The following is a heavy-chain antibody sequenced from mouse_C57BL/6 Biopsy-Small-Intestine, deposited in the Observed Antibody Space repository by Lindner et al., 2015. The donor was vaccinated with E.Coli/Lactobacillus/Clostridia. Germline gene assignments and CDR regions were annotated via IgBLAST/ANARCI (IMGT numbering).Heavy chain of an antibody. V-gene: IGHV1-80*01. CDR2: IYPGDGDT. CDR1: GYAFSNFW. CDR3: ARPHYYGSSFGYFDV. D-gene: IGHD1-1*01. Sequence: VQLQESGAELVKPGASVKISCKASGYAFSNFWMNWVKQRPGKGLEWIGQIYPGDGDTNYNGKFKGKATLTADKSSSTAYMQLSSLTSEDSAVYFCARPHYYGSSFGYFDVWGTGTTVTVSS. J-gene: IGHJ1*03.